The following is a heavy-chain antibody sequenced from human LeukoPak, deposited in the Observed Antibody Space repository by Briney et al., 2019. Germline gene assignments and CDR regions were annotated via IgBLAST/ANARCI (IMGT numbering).Heavy chain of an antibody. V-gene: IGHV3-7*01. CDR1: GFRFSNYW. D-gene: IGHD1-14*01. J-gene: IGHJ4*02. Sequence: HPGGSLRLSCAASGFRFSNYWMNWVRQVPGEGLEWVANIKQDGSEKYYVYSVKGRITISRDNAKSSLYLQMNSLRAEGTAVYYCARGILTPQGYWGQGTLVTVSS. CDR2: IKQDGSEK. CDR3: ARGILTPQGY.